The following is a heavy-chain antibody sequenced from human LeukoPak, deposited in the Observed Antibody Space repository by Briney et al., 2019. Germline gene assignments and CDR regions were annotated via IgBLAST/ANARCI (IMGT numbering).Heavy chain of an antibody. CDR1: GGSFSAYY. V-gene: IGHV4-34*01. J-gene: IGHJ3*02. CDR2: INHSGST. D-gene: IGHD3-22*01. CDR3: ARDRSIIYYDSSGYLTSHDAFDI. Sequence: SETLSLTCAVYGGSFSAYYWSWIRQPPGKGLEWIGEINHSGSTNYNPSLKSRVTISVDTSKNQFSLKLSSVTAADTAVYYCARDRSIIYYDSSGYLTSHDAFDIWGQGTMVTVSS.